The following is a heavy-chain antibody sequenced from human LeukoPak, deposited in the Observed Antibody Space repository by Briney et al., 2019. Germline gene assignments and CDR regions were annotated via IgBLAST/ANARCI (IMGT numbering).Heavy chain of an antibody. CDR3: AKGTMIRQTRGALYYNMDV. Sequence: PGGSLRLSCAASGFTFSTYGMHWVRQAPGKGLEWVAVISYDGSNKYYADSVKGRFTISRDNAKNSLYLQMNSLRAEDTAVYYCAKGTMIRQTRGALYYNMDVWGKGTTVTISS. D-gene: IGHD3-10*01. CDR2: ISYDGSNK. V-gene: IGHV3-30*18. J-gene: IGHJ6*03. CDR1: GFTFSTYG.